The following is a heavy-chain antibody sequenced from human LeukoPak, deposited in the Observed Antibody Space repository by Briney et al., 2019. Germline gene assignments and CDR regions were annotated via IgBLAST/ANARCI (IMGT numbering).Heavy chain of an antibody. CDR2: IYYSGST. CDR1: GGPISSYY. CDR3: ARVNYYDSSGYYYVPYYFDY. V-gene: IGHV4-59*01. J-gene: IGHJ4*02. Sequence: SETLSLTCTVSGGPISSYYWSWIRQPPGKGLEWIGYIYYSGSTNYNPSLKSRVTISVYTSKNQFSLKLSSVTAADTAVYYCARVNYYDSSGYYYVPYYFDYWGQGTLVTVSS. D-gene: IGHD3-22*01.